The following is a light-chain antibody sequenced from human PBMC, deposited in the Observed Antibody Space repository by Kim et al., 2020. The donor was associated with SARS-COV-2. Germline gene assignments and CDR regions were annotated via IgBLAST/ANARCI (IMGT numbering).Light chain of an antibody. Sequence: PGERATLSCRASQSVSSYLAWYQQKPGQAPRLLIYDASNRATGIPARFSGSGSGTDFTLTISSLEPEDFAVYYCQQRSNWPLSLTFGGGTKVDIK. CDR1: QSVSSY. J-gene: IGKJ4*01. V-gene: IGKV3-11*01. CDR3: QQRSNWPLSLT. CDR2: DAS.